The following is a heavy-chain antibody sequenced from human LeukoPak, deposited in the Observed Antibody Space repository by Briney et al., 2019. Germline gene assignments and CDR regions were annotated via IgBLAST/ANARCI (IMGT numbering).Heavy chain of an antibody. J-gene: IGHJ4*02. V-gene: IGHV1-69*06. CDR2: IIPIFGTA. CDR1: GGTFSSYA. D-gene: IGHD4-17*01. Sequence: SVRVSCKASGGTFSSYAISWVRQAPGQGLEWMGGIIPIFGTANYAQKFQGRVTITADKSTSTAYMELSSLRSEDTAVYYCARRAVTTVNFFDYWGQGTLVTVSS. CDR3: ARRAVTTVNFFDY.